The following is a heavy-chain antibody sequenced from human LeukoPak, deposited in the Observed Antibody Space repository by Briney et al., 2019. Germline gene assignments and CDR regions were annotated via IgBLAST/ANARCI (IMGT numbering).Heavy chain of an antibody. V-gene: IGHV1-69*04. CDR2: ILPRFDMA. CDR3: TRAYFDNVGVDVFDI. CDR1: GDTFNSYA. J-gene: IGHJ3*02. D-gene: IGHD3-22*01. Sequence: GSSVKVSCKASGDTFNSYAFNWVRQAPGQGLEWVGSILPRFDMANYPQNFQGRVTIMADKSTSVVYMELSSLRSTDTAIYYCTRAYFDNVGVDVFDIWGQGTMVTVSP.